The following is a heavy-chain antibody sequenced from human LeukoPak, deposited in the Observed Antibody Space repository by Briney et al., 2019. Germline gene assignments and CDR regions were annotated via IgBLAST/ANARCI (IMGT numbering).Heavy chain of an antibody. J-gene: IGHJ3*02. D-gene: IGHD3-22*01. Sequence: SETLSLTCAVSGGSISSYYWSWIRQPPGKGLEWIGYIYYSGSTNYNPSLKSRVTISVDTSKNQFSLKLSSVTAADTVVYYCARGTMIEGDAFDIWGQGTMVTVSS. CDR2: IYYSGST. CDR1: GGSISSYY. V-gene: IGHV4-59*01. CDR3: ARGTMIEGDAFDI.